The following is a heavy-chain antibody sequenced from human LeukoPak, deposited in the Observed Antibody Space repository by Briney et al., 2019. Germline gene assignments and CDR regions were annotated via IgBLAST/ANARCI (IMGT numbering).Heavy chain of an antibody. J-gene: IGHJ4*02. CDR1: GYTFTSYY. Sequence: ASVKVSCKASGYTFTSYYMHWVRQAPGQGLEWMGIINPSGGSTSYAQKFQGRVAMTRDTSTSTVYMELSSLRSEDTAVYYCARDDILTGYLGYWGQGTLVTVSS. D-gene: IGHD3-9*01. CDR2: INPSGGST. CDR3: ARDDILTGYLGY. V-gene: IGHV1-46*01.